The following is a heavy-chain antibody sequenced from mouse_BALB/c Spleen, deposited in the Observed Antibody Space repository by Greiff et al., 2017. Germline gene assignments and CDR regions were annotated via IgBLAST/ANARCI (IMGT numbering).Heavy chain of an antibody. Sequence: EVKLMESGPGLVKPSQSLSLTCSVTGYSITSGYYWNWIRQFPGNKLEWMGYISYDGSNNYNPSLKNRISITRDTSKNQFFLKLNSVTTEDTATYYCARGGAITTATFAYWGQGTLVTVSA. CDR1: GYSITSGYY. V-gene: IGHV3-6*02. D-gene: IGHD1-2*01. J-gene: IGHJ3*01. CDR3: ARGGAITTATFAY. CDR2: ISYDGSN.